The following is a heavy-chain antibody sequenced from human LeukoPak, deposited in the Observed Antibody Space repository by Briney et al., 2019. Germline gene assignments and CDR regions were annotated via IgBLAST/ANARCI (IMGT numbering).Heavy chain of an antibody. CDR3: AKALSMTTVGYFQH. J-gene: IGHJ4*02. D-gene: IGHD4-17*01. V-gene: IGHV3-66*01. Sequence: GGSLRLSCAASGFTVTTNYMSWVRQAPGKGLEWVSVIYSDGSTYYADSVKGRFTISRDNSKNTVYLQMDSLRTGDTAVYYCAKALSMTTVGYFQHWGQGTLVTVSS. CDR1: GFTVTTNY. CDR2: IYSDGST.